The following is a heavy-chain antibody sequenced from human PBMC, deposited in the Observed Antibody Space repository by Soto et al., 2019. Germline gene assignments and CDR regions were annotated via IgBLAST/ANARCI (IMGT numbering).Heavy chain of an antibody. CDR1: GFTLNTHW. V-gene: IGHV3-23*01. D-gene: IGHD3-16*01. CDR3: VKDRRAGGNSAFYFDF. CDR2: XSATXXXT. Sequence: SLRLSCTASGFTLNTHWMHWVLQAPGKGLEWVSLXSATXXXTXYXXXVXXRXSISRDNSKNTLYLQMNSLRAEDTAVYYCVKDRRAGGNSAFYFDFWGQGAQVTVSS. J-gene: IGHJ5*01.